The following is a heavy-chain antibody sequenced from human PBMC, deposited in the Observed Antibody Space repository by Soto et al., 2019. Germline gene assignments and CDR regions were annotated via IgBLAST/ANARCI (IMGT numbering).Heavy chain of an antibody. CDR3: AKDAARTSGWYYFDY. CDR2: ISRSGNTI. CDR1: GFTLSDYY. Sequence: GGSLRLSCTVSGFTLSDYYMSWIRQAPGKGLEWISYISRSGNTIYYTDSVKGRFTVSRDSAKNSLYLQMNSLRAEDTAVYYCAKDAARTSGWYYFDYWGQGTLVTVSS. J-gene: IGHJ4*02. D-gene: IGHD6-19*01. V-gene: IGHV3-11*01.